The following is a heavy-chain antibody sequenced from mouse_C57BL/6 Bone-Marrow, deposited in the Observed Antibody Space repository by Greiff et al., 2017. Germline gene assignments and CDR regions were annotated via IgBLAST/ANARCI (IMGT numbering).Heavy chain of an antibody. Sequence: VKLMESGPGLVQPSQSLSITCTVSGFSLTSYGVHWVRQSPGKGLEWLGVIWSGGSTDYNAAFISRLSISKDNSKSQVFFKMNSLQADDTAIYYCARNRGIYYGYDGYFDYWGQGTTLTVSS. CDR1: GFSLTSYG. J-gene: IGHJ2*01. V-gene: IGHV2-2*01. CDR3: ARNRGIYYGYDGYFDY. CDR2: IWSGGST. D-gene: IGHD2-2*01.